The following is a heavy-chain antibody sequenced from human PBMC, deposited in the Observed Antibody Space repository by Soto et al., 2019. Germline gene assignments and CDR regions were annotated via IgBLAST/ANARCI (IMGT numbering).Heavy chain of an antibody. Sequence: GGSLRLSCAASGFTFSSYAMSWVRQAPGKGLEWVSAISGSGGSTYYADSVKGRFTISRDNSKNTLYLQMNSLRAEDTAVYYCAKDLGNSDIVATMFWEDYPDYGMDVWGQGTTVTVSS. J-gene: IGHJ6*02. V-gene: IGHV3-23*01. CDR2: ISGSGGST. CDR3: AKDLGNSDIVATMFWEDYPDYGMDV. D-gene: IGHD5-12*01. CDR1: GFTFSSYA.